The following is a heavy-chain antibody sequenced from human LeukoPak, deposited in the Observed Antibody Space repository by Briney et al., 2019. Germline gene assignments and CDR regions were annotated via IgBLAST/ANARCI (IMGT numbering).Heavy chain of an antibody. CDR2: INSDGSST. CDR3: ARDLDYGDYVAYFDY. Sequence: GGSLRLSCAASGFTFSSYWMHWVRQAPGKGLGWVSRINSDGSSTSYADSVKGRFTISRDNAKNTLYLQMNSLRAEDTAVYYCARDLDYGDYVAYFDYWGQGTLVTVSS. CDR1: GFTFSSYW. D-gene: IGHD4-17*01. J-gene: IGHJ4*02. V-gene: IGHV3-74*01.